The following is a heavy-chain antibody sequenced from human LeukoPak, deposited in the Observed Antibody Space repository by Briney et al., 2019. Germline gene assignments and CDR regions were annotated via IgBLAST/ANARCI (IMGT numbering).Heavy chain of an antibody. J-gene: IGHJ4*02. D-gene: IGHD3-16*01. V-gene: IGHV4-39*02. CDR2: MFYTGST. Sequence: ASETLSLTCTVSGGSISSSGHYWGGIRQPPGKGLERIGTMFYTGSTYSNPSLKSRVTISVDTPKNQFSLKLSSVTAADTAVYYCAREGDSVAYTAYWGQGTLVTVSS. CDR3: AREGDSVAYTAY. CDR1: GGSISSSGHY.